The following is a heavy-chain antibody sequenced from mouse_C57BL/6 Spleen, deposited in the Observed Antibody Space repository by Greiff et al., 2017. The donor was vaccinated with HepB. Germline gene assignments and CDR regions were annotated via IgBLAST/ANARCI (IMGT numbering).Heavy chain of an antibody. CDR1: GFTFSDYY. CDR2: ISNGGGST. D-gene: IGHD2-3*01. Sequence: DVKLVESGGGLVQPGGSLKLSCAASGFTFSDYYMYWVRQTPEKRLAWVAYISNGGGSTYYPDTVKGRFTISSDNAKNTLYQQMSRLKSEDTAMYYCARHHDGPMDYWGQGTSVTVSS. J-gene: IGHJ4*01. CDR3: ARHHDGPMDY. V-gene: IGHV5-12*01.